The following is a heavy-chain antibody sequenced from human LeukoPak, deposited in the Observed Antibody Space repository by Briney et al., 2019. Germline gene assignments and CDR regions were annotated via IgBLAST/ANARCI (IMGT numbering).Heavy chain of an antibody. J-gene: IGHJ4*02. CDR2: INWNGGST. Sequence: GGSLRLSCAASGFTVSSNYMSWVRQAPGKGLEWVSGINWNGGSTGYADSVKGRFTISRDNAKNSLYLQMNSLRAEDTALYYCARMAHYYDSSGYYSTFDYWGQGTLVTVSS. CDR1: GFTVSSNY. CDR3: ARMAHYYDSSGYYSTFDY. D-gene: IGHD3-22*01. V-gene: IGHV3-20*04.